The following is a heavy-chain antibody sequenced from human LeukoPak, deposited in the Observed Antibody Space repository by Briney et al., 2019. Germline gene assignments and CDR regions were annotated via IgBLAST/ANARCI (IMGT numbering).Heavy chain of an antibody. J-gene: IGHJ4*02. CDR1: GGSISSSNW. CDR3: ARGSTAVGYKIYYFDY. V-gene: IGHV4-4*02. D-gene: IGHD6-19*01. Sequence: SETLSLTCAVSGGSISSSNWWSWVRQPSGKGLEWIGEIYHSGSTNYNPSLKSRVTISVDKSKNQFSLKLSSVTAADTAVYYCARGSTAVGYKIYYFDYWGQGTLVTVSS. CDR2: IYHSGST.